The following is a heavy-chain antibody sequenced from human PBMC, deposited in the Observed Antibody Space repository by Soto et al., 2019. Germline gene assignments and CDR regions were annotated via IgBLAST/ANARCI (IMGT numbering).Heavy chain of an antibody. D-gene: IGHD5-18*01. CDR1: GGSISSSSYY. CDR2: ICYSGST. CDR3: ACIFSGGYGYGFYYYGMDV. J-gene: IGHJ6*02. Sequence: PSETLSLTCTVSGGSISSSSYYWGWIRQPPGKGLEWIGSICYSGSTYYNPSLKSRVTISVDTSKNRFSLKLSSVTAADTAVYYCACIFSGGYGYGFYYYGMDVWGQGTTVTVSS. V-gene: IGHV4-39*01.